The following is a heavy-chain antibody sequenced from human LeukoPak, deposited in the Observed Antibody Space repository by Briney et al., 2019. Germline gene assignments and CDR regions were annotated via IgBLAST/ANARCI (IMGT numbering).Heavy chain of an antibody. Sequence: SETLSLTCAVYGGSFSGYYWSWIRQPPGKGLEWIGEINHSGSTNYNPSLKSRVTISVDTSKNQFSLKLSSVTAADTAVYYCARETMVRGVRPKRLDPWGQGTLVTVSS. D-gene: IGHD3-10*01. CDR2: INHSGST. V-gene: IGHV4-34*01. CDR1: GGSFSGYY. J-gene: IGHJ5*02. CDR3: ARETMVRGVRPKRLDP.